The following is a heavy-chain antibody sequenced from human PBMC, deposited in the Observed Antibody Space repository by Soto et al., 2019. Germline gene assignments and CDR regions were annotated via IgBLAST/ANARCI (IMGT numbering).Heavy chain of an antibody. J-gene: IGHJ3*02. CDR3: ARKVASSDDAFDI. Sequence: HVQLVQSGAEVKKPGSSVKVSCKASGGTFSSYTISWVRQAPGQGLEWVGGIIPLFGTINYAQEFQGRLTIAADTSTSAAYMELPRLGSDDTAVYYCARKVASSDDAFDIWGQGTMVTVSS. CDR2: IIPLFGTI. CDR1: GGTFSSYT. V-gene: IGHV1-69*06.